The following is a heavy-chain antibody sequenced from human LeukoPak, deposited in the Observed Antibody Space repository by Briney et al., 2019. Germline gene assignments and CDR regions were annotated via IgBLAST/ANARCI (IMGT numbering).Heavy chain of an antibody. V-gene: IGHV4-59*01. CDR3: ARVSSGYSSREFDE. CDR2: IYYSGST. D-gene: IGHD6-13*01. CDR1: GGSINSYY. J-gene: IGHJ4*02. Sequence: SETLSLTCTVSGGSINSYYWSWIGQPPGKGLEGIGYIYYSGSTNYNPSLKSRVTISVDTSKDKFSLKLSSVTAADTGVYYCARVSSGYSSREFDEWGKGTLVTVSS.